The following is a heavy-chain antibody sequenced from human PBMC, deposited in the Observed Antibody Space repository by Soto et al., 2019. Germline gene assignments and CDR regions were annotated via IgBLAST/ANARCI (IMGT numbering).Heavy chain of an antibody. D-gene: IGHD3-10*01. J-gene: IGHJ1*01. V-gene: IGHV4-30-2*01. CDR3: ATYYYGSGSYYRYFQH. CDR1: GGSISSGGYS. Sequence: PSETLSLTCAVSGGSISSGGYSWSWIRQPPGKGPEWIGYIYHSGSTYYNPSLKSRVTISVDRSKNQFSLKLSSVTAADTAVYYCATYYYGSGSYYRYFQHWGQGTLVTVSS. CDR2: IYHSGST.